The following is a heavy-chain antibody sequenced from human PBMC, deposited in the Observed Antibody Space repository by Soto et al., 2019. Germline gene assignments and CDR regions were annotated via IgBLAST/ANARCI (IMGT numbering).Heavy chain of an antibody. Sequence: GASVKVSCKASGYTFTSYGISWVRQAPGQGLEWMGWISAYNGNTNYAQKLQGRVTMTTDTSTSTAYMELRSLRSEDTAVYYCARGSYSTAMITSFDYWGQGTLVTVSS. V-gene: IGHV1-18*01. CDR1: GYTFTSYG. CDR3: ARGSYSTAMITSFDY. J-gene: IGHJ4*02. D-gene: IGHD5-18*01. CDR2: ISAYNGNT.